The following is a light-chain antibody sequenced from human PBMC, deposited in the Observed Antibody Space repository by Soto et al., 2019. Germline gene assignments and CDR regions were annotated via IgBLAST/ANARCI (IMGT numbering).Light chain of an antibody. CDR3: QQDDSSLGLT. V-gene: IGKV3-20*01. J-gene: IGKJ4*01. CDR1: QSVSSSY. CDR2: GAS. Sequence: EIVLTQSPGTLSLSPGERATLSCRASQSVSSSYLAWYQQKTGQAPRLLIYGASSRATGIPDRFSGSGSGTDFTLSISRLEPEDFAVYYCQQDDSSLGLTFGGGTKVELK.